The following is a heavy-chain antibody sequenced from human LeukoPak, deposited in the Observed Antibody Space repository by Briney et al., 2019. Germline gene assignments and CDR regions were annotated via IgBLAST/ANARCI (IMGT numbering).Heavy chain of an antibody. CDR3: ARDRAYYYDSSGYLYGMDV. CDR1: GGSISSYY. V-gene: IGHV4-59*01. J-gene: IGHJ6*02. CDR2: IYYSGST. Sequence: PSETLSLTCTVSGGSISSYYWSWIRQPPGKGLEWIGYIYYSGSTNYNPSLKSRVTISVDTSKNQFSLKLSSVTAADTAVYYCARDRAYYYDSSGYLYGMDVWGQGTTVTASS. D-gene: IGHD3-22*01.